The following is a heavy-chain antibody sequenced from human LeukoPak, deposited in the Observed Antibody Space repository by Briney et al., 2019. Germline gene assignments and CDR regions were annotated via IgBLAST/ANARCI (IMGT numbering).Heavy chain of an antibody. J-gene: IGHJ6*02. CDR3: AKGGAALYYYGSENYYYGMVV. CDR2: ISGSGGST. Sequence: PGGSLRLSCAASGFTFSSYAMSWVRQAPGKGLEGVSAISGSGGSTYYADSVKGRFTISRDNSKNTLYLQMNSLRAEDTAVYYCAKGGAALYYYGSENYYYGMVVWGQGTTVTVSS. CDR1: GFTFSSYA. V-gene: IGHV3-23*01. D-gene: IGHD3-10*01.